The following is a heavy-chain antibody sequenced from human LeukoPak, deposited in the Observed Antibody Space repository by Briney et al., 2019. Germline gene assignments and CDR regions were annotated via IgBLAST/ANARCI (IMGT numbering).Heavy chain of an antibody. Sequence: SVKVSCKSSGGTFISYAISWVRQAPGQGLEWMGGIIPIFGTANSAQKFQGRVTITADESTSTAYMELSSLRSEDTAVYYCARDGVYYDSSGYYRFFDYWGQGTLVTVSS. CDR1: GGTFISYA. V-gene: IGHV1-69*13. D-gene: IGHD3-22*01. J-gene: IGHJ4*02. CDR2: IIPIFGTA. CDR3: ARDGVYYDSSGYYRFFDY.